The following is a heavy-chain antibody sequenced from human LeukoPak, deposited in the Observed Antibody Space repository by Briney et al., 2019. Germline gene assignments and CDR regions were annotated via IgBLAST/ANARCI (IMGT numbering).Heavy chain of an antibody. V-gene: IGHV3-30*04. J-gene: IGHJ6*03. Sequence: PGGSLRLSCAASGFTFSSYAMHWVRQAPGKGLEWVAVISYDGSNKYYADSVKGRFTISRDNSKNTLYLQMNSLRAEDTAVYYCARDWSGGKKGYYYYYMDVWGKGTTVTVSS. CDR1: GFTFSSYA. CDR3: ARDWSGGKKGYYYYYMDV. CDR2: ISYDGSNK. D-gene: IGHD2-15*01.